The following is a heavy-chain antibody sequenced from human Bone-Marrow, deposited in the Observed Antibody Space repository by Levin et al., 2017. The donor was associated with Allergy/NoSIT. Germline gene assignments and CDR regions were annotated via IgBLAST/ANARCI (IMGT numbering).Heavy chain of an antibody. V-gene: IGHV1-2*02. J-gene: IGHJ4*02. CDR1: GYTFTGYY. D-gene: IGHD3-10*01. CDR2: INPNSGGT. Sequence: ASVKVSCKASGYTFTGYYMHWVRQAPGQGLEWMGWINPNSGGTNYAQKFQGRVTMTRDTSISTAYMELSRLRSDDTAVYYCARAPVARNYGSGSYWGQGTLVTVSS. CDR3: ARAPVARNYGSGSY.